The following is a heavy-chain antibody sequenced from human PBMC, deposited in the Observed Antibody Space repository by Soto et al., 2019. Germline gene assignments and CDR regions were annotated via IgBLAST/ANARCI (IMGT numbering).Heavy chain of an antibody. CDR1: GGSISSSSYY. CDR2: IYYSGST. J-gene: IGHJ4*02. D-gene: IGHD1-26*01. Sequence: QLQLQESGPGLVKPSETLSLTCTVSGGSISSSSYYWGWIRQPPGKGLEWIGSIYYSGSTYYNPSLKSRVTISVDKSKNQFSLKLSSVTAADTAVYYCARPSGSYLYYFDYWGQGTLVTVSS. V-gene: IGHV4-39*01. CDR3: ARPSGSYLYYFDY.